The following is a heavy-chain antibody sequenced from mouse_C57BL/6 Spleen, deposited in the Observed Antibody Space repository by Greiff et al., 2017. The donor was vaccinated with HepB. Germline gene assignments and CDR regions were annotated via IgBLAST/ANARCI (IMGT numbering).Heavy chain of an antibody. D-gene: IGHD1-1*01. CDR3: ARMRDYGSSYSYYFDY. J-gene: IGHJ2*01. CDR2: IWSGGST. V-gene: IGHV2-2*01. Sequence: VQLQESGPGLVQPSQSLSITCTVSGFSLTSYGVHWVRQSPGKGLEWLGVIWSGGSTDYNAAFISRLSISKDNSKSQVFFKMNSLQADDTAIYYCARMRDYGSSYSYYFDYWGQGTTLTVSS. CDR1: GFSLTSYG.